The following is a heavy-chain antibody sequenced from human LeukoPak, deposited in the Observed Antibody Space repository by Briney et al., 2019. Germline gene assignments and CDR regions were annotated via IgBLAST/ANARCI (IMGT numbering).Heavy chain of an antibody. J-gene: IGHJ4*02. Sequence: ASVKVSCKVSGYTLTELSMHWVRQAPGKGLEWMGGFDPEDGETTYAQKFQGRVTMTEDTSTDTAYMELSSLRSEDTAVYYCATRVDMVRGVIILDYWGQGTLVTVSS. CDR3: ATRVDMVRGVIILDY. V-gene: IGHV1-24*01. CDR2: FDPEDGET. CDR1: GYTLTELS. D-gene: IGHD3-10*01.